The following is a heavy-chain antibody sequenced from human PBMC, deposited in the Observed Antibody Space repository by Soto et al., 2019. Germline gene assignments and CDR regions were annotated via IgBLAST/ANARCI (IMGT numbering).Heavy chain of an antibody. CDR1: GGSISSYY. CDR3: ASSLGYCSGGSCPIRHFDY. Sequence: QVQLQESGPGLVKPSETLSLTCTVSGGSISSYYWSWIRQPPGKGLEWIGNIYYSGSTNYNPSLKSRVTISVDTSKNQFSLKLSSVTAADTAVYYCASSLGYCSGGSCPIRHFDYWGQGTLVTVSS. J-gene: IGHJ4*02. D-gene: IGHD2-15*01. CDR2: IYYSGST. V-gene: IGHV4-59*01.